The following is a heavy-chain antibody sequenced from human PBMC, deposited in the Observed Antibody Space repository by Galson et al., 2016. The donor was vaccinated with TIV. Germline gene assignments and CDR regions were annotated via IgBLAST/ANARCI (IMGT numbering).Heavy chain of an antibody. CDR3: ARDRRHCGNECYLYYYYGMDV. CDR2: ISSGGST. D-gene: IGHD2-21*01. J-gene: IGHJ6*02. Sequence: CAASGFSVNDNYMSWVRQAPGRGLEWVSIISSGGSTNYVDSVKGRFTISRDFSKNTLFLQMHSLRAEDSAVYYCARDRRHCGNECYLYYYYGMDVWGPGTTVTVSS. V-gene: IGHV3-66*02. CDR1: GFSVNDNY.